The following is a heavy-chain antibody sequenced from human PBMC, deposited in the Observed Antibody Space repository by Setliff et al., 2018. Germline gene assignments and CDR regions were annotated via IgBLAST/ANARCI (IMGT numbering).Heavy chain of an antibody. CDR1: GYIFSSYA. J-gene: IGHJ6*02. D-gene: IGHD5-18*01. Sequence: ASVKVSCKASGYIFSSYAIHWVRQAPGQRLEWMGWISAANGNTKYSQKFQGRVTITRDMSTSTAYMELSSLRSEDTAVYYCALVYSYDPLEYYGMDVWGQGTTVTVSS. CDR3: ALVYSYDPLEYYGMDV. CDR2: ISAANGNT. V-gene: IGHV1-3*01.